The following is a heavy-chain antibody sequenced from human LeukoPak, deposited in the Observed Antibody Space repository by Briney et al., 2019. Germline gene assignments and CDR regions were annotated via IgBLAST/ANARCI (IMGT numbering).Heavy chain of an antibody. CDR2: ISSYSSYI. CDR3: ARAGGTAGSNWYFDL. V-gene: IGHV3-21*01. J-gene: IGHJ2*01. CDR1: GFTFSSYS. D-gene: IGHD6-13*01. Sequence: GGSLRLSCAASGFTFSSYSMNWVRQAPGKGLEWVSSISSYSSYIYYADSVKGRFTISRDNAKNSMYLLMNSLRAEDTAVYYCARAGGTAGSNWYFDLWGRGTLVTVSS.